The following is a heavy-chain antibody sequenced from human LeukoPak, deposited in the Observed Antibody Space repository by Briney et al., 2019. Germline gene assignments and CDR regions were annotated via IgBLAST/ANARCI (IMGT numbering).Heavy chain of an antibody. J-gene: IGHJ5*02. CDR2: ISSSSSTI. Sequence: GGSLRLSCAAPGVTFCSYSMNWVPQAPGKGLEWVSYISSSSSTIYYADSVKGRFTISRDNAKNSLYLQMNSLRDEDTAVYYCARGYGDYICFDLWGQGTLVTVSS. CDR1: GVTFCSYS. D-gene: IGHD4-17*01. V-gene: IGHV3-48*02. CDR3: ARGYGDYICFDL.